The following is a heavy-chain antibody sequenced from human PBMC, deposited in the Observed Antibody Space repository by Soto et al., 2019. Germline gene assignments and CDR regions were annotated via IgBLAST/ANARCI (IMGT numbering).Heavy chain of an antibody. D-gene: IGHD6-6*01. CDR2: IKQGGSEK. V-gene: IGHV3-7*03. J-gene: IGHJ4*02. CDR1: GFTFSSYW. Sequence: EVQLVESGGGLVQPGGSLRLSCAASGFTFSSYWMSWVRQVPGKGLEWVANIKQGGSEKYYVDSVKGRFTISRDNAKNSLYLQMNSLRAEDTALYYCARDLYQIATRSRPFDYWGQGTLVTVSS. CDR3: ARDLYQIATRSRPFDY.